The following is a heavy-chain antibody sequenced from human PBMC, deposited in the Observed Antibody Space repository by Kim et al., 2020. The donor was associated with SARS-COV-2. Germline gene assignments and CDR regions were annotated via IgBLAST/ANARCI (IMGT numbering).Heavy chain of an antibody. J-gene: IGHJ4*02. CDR1: GGFIGTGDYH. Sequence: SETLSLTCTVSGGFIGTGDYHWGWIRQSPGKGLEWIGRIYHNGNTNYNPSLTSRVTISLDTSKNQFFLSLSSVTAADTAEFYCVRQKGARTYYFDSWGQGTLVTVSS. CDR3: VRQKGARTYYFDS. CDR2: IYHNGNT. D-gene: IGHD2-8*01. V-gene: IGHV4-39*01.